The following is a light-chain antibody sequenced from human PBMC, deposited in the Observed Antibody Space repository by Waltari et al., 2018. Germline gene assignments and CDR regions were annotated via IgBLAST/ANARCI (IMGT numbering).Light chain of an antibody. Sequence: SSELTQDPTMSVALGQTVRITCQGDSLRRYYSRWYQPRPGQAPILSLYGHNNRPSGVPDRFSGTTSGNTAALAITGAQAEGEADYYCLSRDTTSTRVFGGGTRLTV. CDR1: SLRRYY. CDR2: GHN. V-gene: IGLV3-19*01. J-gene: IGLJ3*02. CDR3: LSRDTTSTRV.